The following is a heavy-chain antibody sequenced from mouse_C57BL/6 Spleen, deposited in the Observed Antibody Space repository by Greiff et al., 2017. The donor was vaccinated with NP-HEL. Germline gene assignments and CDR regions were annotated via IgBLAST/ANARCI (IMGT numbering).Heavy chain of an antibody. CDR1: GYTFTSYG. CDR2: IYPRSGNT. CDR3: ARGDSSGYVFAY. D-gene: IGHD3-2*02. V-gene: IGHV1-81*01. Sequence: VQLQQSGAELARPGASVKLSCKASGYTFTSYGISWVKQRTGQGLEWIGEIYPRSGNTYYNEKFKGKATLTADKSSSTAYMELRSLTSEDSAVYFCARGDSSGYVFAYWGQGTLVTVSA. J-gene: IGHJ3*01.